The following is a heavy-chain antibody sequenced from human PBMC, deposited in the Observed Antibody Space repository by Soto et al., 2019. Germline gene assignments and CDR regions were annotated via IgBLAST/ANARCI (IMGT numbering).Heavy chain of an antibody. CDR3: ARGPDSSHWYFDL. D-gene: IGHD3-3*01. CDR1: GGSISSGGYY. V-gene: IGHV4-31*03. J-gene: IGHJ2*01. Sequence: QVQLQESGPGLVKPSQTLSLTCTVSGGSISSGGYYWSWIRQHPGKGLEWSGDIYYSGSTYYNPSLKSRVTISIDTSKNQFSLKLSSVTAADTAVYYCARGPDSSHWYFDLWGRGTLVTVSS. CDR2: IYYSGST.